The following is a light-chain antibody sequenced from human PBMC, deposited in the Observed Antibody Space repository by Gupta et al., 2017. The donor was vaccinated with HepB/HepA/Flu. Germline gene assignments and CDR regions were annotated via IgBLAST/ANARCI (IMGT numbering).Light chain of an antibody. Sequence: DIVITQSPLSLPVTPGEPASISCRSSQSLLHNNGYNYLDWYLQKPGQSPQLLIYLGSNRASGVPDRFSGSGSGTDFTLKISRVEAEDVGVYYCMQALQTPRTFGQGTKVEIK. J-gene: IGKJ1*01. CDR3: MQALQTPRT. CDR2: LGS. CDR1: QSLLHNNGYNY. V-gene: IGKV2-28*01.